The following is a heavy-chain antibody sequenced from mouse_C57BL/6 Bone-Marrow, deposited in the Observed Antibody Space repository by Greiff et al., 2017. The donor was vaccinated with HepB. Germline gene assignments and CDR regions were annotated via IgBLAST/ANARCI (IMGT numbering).Heavy chain of an antibody. CDR1: GFTFSDYG. CDR2: ISSGSSTI. CDR3: ARKEDYYGSKGYWYFDV. J-gene: IGHJ1*03. Sequence: VQLKESGGGLVKPGGSLKLSCAASGFTFSDYGMHWVRQAPEKGLEWVAYISSGSSTIYYADTVKGRFTISRDNAKNTLFLQMTSLRSEDTAMYYCARKEDYYGSKGYWYFDVWGTGTTVTVSS. D-gene: IGHD1-1*01. V-gene: IGHV5-17*01.